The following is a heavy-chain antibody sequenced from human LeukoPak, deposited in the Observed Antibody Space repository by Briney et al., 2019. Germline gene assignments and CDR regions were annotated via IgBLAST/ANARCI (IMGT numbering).Heavy chain of an antibody. J-gene: IGHJ6*03. CDR3: AREKSVVVTATLNYGMIYYYMDV. CDR1: GGSISSGSYY. D-gene: IGHD2-21*02. Sequence: SSETLSLTCTVSGGSISSGSYYWSWIRQPAGKGLEWIGRIYTSGSTNYNPSLKSRVTISVDTSKNQFSLKLSSVTAADTAVYYCAREKSVVVTATLNYGMIYYYMDVWGKGTTVTISS. V-gene: IGHV4-61*02. CDR2: IYTSGST.